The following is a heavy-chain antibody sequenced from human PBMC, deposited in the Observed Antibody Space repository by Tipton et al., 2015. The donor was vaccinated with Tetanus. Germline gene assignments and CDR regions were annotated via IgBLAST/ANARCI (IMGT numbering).Heavy chain of an antibody. V-gene: IGHV5-51*01. D-gene: IGHD2-8*01. CDR3: ARAHCTDGVCNFDF. J-gene: IGHJ4*02. CDR2: IYPGDSDT. Sequence: VQLVQSGGEVKKPGESLKISCKGSGYIFNNYWIGWVRQKPGKGLEWMGIIYPGDSDTRYSQSFQGQVTIPVYKSINTAYLQWSSLKASDTSMFYCARAHCTDGVCNFDFWGQGALVTVAS. CDR1: GYIFNNYW.